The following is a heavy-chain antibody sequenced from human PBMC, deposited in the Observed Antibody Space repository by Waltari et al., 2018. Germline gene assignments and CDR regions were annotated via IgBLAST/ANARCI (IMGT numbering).Heavy chain of an antibody. J-gene: IGHJ3*02. CDR3: ARVGLSEAVDAFDI. Sequence: EVQLVETGGGLIQPGGSLRLSCAASGFTVSSNYMSWVRQAPGKGLEWVSVIYSGGSTYYADSVKGRFTISRDNSKNTLYLQMNSLRAEDTAVYYCARVGLSEAVDAFDIWGQGTMVTVSS. D-gene: IGHD3-16*02. CDR1: GFTVSSNY. V-gene: IGHV3-53*02. CDR2: IYSGGST.